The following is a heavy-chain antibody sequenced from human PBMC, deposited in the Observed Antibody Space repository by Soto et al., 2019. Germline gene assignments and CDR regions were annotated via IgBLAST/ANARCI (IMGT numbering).Heavy chain of an antibody. CDR3: AKDSGNYYGVRPNWYFDL. CDR2: ISYDGRDN. V-gene: IGHV3-30*18. J-gene: IGHJ2*01. Sequence: QVQLVESGGGVVQPGRSLRLSCAASGFTFRNYGMHWVRQAPGKGLDWVAVISYDGRDNYYADSVKGRFTVSRDNSRNTMYLEMNSLRPEDTAVYYCAKDSGNYYGVRPNWYFDLWGRATVVTVSS. D-gene: IGHD1-26*01. CDR1: GFTFRNYG.